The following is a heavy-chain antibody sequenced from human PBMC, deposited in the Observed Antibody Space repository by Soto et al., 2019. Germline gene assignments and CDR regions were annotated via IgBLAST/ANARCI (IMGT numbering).Heavy chain of an antibody. CDR1: GDSISSGNKY. D-gene: IGHD3-16*01. V-gene: IGHV4-30-4*01. J-gene: IGHJ6*02. CDR2: IFSSGTT. Sequence: SETLSLTCTVSGDSISSGNKYWSWVRQPPGKGLEWIGYIFSSGTTYYNPSLKSRLTMSLDASQNQFSLKLNSLTDADTAVYFCARVPSPFDYYYAMDVWGQGTTVTVSS. CDR3: ARVPSPFDYYYAMDV.